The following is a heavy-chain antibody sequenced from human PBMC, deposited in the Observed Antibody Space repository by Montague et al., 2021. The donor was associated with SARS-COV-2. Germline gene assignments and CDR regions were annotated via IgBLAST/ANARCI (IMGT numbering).Heavy chain of an antibody. Sequence: SLRLYCAASGFTFSNYDMNWVRQAPGKGPEWISYISTSAYTTSYAGSVKGRFTISRDNGKNSLYLQMNSLRFEDTAVYYCTRDYRSIVGDGLGIWGQGTKVTVSS. CDR2: ISTSAYTT. V-gene: IGHV3-48*03. J-gene: IGHJ3*02. CDR1: GFTFSNYD. CDR3: TRDYRSIVGDGLGI. D-gene: IGHD3-16*02.